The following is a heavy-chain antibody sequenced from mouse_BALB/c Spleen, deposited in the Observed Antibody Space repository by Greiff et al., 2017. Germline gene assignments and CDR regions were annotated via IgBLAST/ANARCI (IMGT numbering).Heavy chain of an antibody. J-gene: IGHJ2*01. CDR1: GYSFTSYY. CDR3: ARGARATSFDY. CDR2: IFPGSGNT. Sequence: QVQLQQSGPELVKPGASVKISCKASGYSFTSYYIHWVKQRPGQGLEWIGWIFPGSGNTKYNEKFKGKATLTADTSSSTAYMQLSSLTSEDSAVYFCARGARATSFDYWGQGTTLTVSS. V-gene: IGHV1-66*01. D-gene: IGHD3-1*01.